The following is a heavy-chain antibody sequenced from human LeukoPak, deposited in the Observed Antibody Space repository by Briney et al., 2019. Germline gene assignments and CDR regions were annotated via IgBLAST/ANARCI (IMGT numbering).Heavy chain of an antibody. Sequence: ASVKVSCTASGYTFTSYYMHWVRQAPGQGLEWMGIINPSGGSTSYAQKFQGRVTMTRDTSTSTVYMELSSLRSEDTAVYYCARDHSTLGSFDYWGQGTLVTVSS. D-gene: IGHD6-13*01. CDR1: GYTFTSYY. V-gene: IGHV1-46*01. CDR2: INPSGGST. CDR3: ARDHSTLGSFDY. J-gene: IGHJ4*02.